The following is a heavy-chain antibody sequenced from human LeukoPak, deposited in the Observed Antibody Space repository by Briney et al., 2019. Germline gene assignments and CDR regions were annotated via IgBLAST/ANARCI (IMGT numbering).Heavy chain of an antibody. V-gene: IGHV4-31*03. CDR3: ARVTATMVREVFDY. CDR2: IYYSGST. Sequence: PSQTLSLTCTVSGVSISSVGYDWGWLRQHPGKGREWIGYIYYSGSTYYNPALKSRVTISVDTSKNQFSLKLSSVTAADTAVYYCARVTATMVREVFDYWGQGTLVTVSS. CDR1: GVSISSVGYD. D-gene: IGHD3-10*01. J-gene: IGHJ4*02.